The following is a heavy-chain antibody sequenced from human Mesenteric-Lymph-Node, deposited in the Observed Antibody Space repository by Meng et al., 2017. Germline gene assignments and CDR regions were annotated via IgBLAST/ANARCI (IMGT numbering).Heavy chain of an antibody. CDR1: GVPISSNIR. CDR2: IDDSGST. J-gene: IGHJ4*02. CDR3: ARGKQDAWELLAY. V-gene: IGHV4-4*02. D-gene: IGHD1-26*01. Sequence: QGPLQESGPGLVNPSGTRSLTSGVSGVPISSNIRWTWVRQPPGKGLEWIGDIDDSGSTNYNPSLNSRISISLDKSKNHFSLKVNSVTAADTAVYYCARGKQDAWELLAYWGQGALVTVSS.